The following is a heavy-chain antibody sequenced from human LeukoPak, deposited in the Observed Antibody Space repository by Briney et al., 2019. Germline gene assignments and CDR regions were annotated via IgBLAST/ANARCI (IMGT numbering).Heavy chain of an antibody. CDR2: VSYSGST. D-gene: IGHD6-6*01. CDR3: ARTFALSSIAAEHDY. J-gene: IGHJ4*02. V-gene: IGHV4-59*08. CDR1: GGSINNYY. Sequence: SETLSLTCTVSGGSINNYYWSWIRQPPGKELEWIGYVSYSGSTNYNPSLTSRVTISVDTSKNQFSLKLSSVTAADTAVYYCARTFALSSIAAEHDYWGQGTLVTVSS.